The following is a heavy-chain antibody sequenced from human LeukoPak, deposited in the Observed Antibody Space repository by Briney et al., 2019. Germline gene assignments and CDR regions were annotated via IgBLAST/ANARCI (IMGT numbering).Heavy chain of an antibody. J-gene: IGHJ3*02. Sequence: GESLKISCKGSGYSFTTYWIGWVRQMPGKGLEWMGIIYPGDSETRYSPSFQGQVTISADKSISTAYLQWSSLKASDTAMYYCATPPHYCSSTSCPDAFDIWGQGTMVTVSS. CDR2: IYPGDSET. CDR1: GYSFTTYW. V-gene: IGHV5-51*01. D-gene: IGHD2-2*01. CDR3: ATPPHYCSSTSCPDAFDI.